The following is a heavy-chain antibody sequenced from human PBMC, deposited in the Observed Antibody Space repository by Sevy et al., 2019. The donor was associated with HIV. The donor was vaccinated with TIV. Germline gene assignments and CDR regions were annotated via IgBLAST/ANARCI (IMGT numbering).Heavy chain of an antibody. V-gene: IGHV4-28*01. CDR2: ICYSGRT. J-gene: IGHJ3*02. CDR1: GYSISSSNW. Sequence: SETLSITCAVSGYSISSSNWWGWIRQPPRKGLEWVGYICYSGRTYHNPSLKSRVSMSVDTSKNQFSLKLSSVTAVDTAVYYCARNRVRNRGRRLEAFDIWGQGTMVTVSS. CDR3: ARNRVRNRGRRLEAFDI.